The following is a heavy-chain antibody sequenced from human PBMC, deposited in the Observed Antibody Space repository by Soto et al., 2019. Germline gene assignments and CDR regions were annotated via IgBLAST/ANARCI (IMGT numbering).Heavy chain of an antibody. CDR3: AREIAGNTPVEY. J-gene: IGHJ4*02. Sequence: GGSLRLSCAASGFTFSRYEFNWFRQAPGKGLEWLSYITSSGRPIYYADSVKGRFTVSRDNAKSSLYLQMNSLKAEDTAVYYCAREIAGNTPVEYWGQGTQVTVSS. CDR2: ITSSGRPI. D-gene: IGHD5-18*01. V-gene: IGHV3-48*03. CDR1: GFTFSRYE.